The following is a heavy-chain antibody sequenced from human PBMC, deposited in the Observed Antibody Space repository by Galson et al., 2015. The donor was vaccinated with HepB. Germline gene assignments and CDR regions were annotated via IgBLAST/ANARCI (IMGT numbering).Heavy chain of an antibody. V-gene: IGHV3-66*01. D-gene: IGHD6-13*01. J-gene: IGHJ4*02. Sequence: SLRLSCAASGFSVRNNYMRWVRQPPGKGLEWVSLIYSGGSIYYADSVKGRFTISRDSSTNTVYLQMENVRAEDTAVYYCARGGASSGIWGQGTLVTVSP. CDR1: GFSVRNNY. CDR3: ARGGASSGI. CDR2: IYSGGSI.